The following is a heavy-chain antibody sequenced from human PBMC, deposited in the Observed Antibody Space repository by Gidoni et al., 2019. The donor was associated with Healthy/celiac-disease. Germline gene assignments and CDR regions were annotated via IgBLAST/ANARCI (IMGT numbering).Heavy chain of an antibody. Sequence: QVQLQQWGAGLLKPSETLSLTCAVYGGSFSGYYWSWIRQPPGKGLEWIGEINHSGSTNYNPSLKSRVTISVDTSKNQFSLKLSSVTAADTAVYYCARGSNCSGGSCYWIWFDPWGQGTLVTVSS. V-gene: IGHV4-34*01. CDR2: INHSGST. J-gene: IGHJ5*02. CDR3: ARGSNCSGGSCYWIWFDP. CDR1: GGSFSGYY. D-gene: IGHD2-15*01.